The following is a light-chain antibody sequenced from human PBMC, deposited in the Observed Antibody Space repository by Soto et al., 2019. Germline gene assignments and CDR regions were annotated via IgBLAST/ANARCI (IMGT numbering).Light chain of an antibody. CDR3: QQYGGSPIT. J-gene: IGKJ5*01. CDR2: HAS. Sequence: DIQMTQSPSTLPASVGDRVTITCRASQSISNWLAWYQQKPGTAPKVLIYHASNLQSGVPSRFSGSGSGTELNLTISSLQPDDFALYFCQQYGGSPITFGLGTRLEIK. CDR1: QSISNW. V-gene: IGKV1-5*01.